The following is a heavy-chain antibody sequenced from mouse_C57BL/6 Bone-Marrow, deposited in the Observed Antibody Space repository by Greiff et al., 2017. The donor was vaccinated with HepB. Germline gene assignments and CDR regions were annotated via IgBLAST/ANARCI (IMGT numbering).Heavy chain of an antibody. Sequence: QVQLQQSGAELVRPGSSVKLSCKASGYTFTSYWMDWVKQRPGQGLEWIGNIYTSDSETHYNQKFKDKATLTVDKSSSTAYMQLSSLTSEDSAVYCSARPSPTVVATPFDNWGQGTTLTVSS. D-gene: IGHD1-1*01. CDR3: ARPSPTVVATPFDN. CDR1: GYTFTSYW. CDR2: IYTSDSET. V-gene: IGHV1-61*01. J-gene: IGHJ2*01.